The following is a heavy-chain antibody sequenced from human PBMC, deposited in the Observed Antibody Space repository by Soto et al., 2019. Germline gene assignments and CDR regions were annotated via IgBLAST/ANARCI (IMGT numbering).Heavy chain of an antibody. V-gene: IGHV3-21*01. J-gene: IGHJ3*02. D-gene: IGHD1-26*01. Sequence: GGSLSLSCAASGFTFSSYSMNWVRQAPGKGLEWVSSISSSSSYIYYADSVKGRFTISRDNAKNSLYLQMNSLRAEDTAVYYCARDVGWELLHAFDIWGQGTMVTVSS. CDR1: GFTFSSYS. CDR2: ISSSSSYI. CDR3: ARDVGWELLHAFDI.